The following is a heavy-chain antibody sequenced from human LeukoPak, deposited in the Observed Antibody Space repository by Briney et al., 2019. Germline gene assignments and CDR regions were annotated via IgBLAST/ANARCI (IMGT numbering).Heavy chain of an antibody. CDR3: ASSGTGTTYFDY. V-gene: IGHV4-31*03. D-gene: IGHD1-1*01. J-gene: IGHJ4*02. CDR2: IYYSGDT. Sequence: SQTLSLTCTVSGGPITSGGYYWTWIRQHPGKGLEWIGYIYYSGDTSYNPSLSSRVTMSLDTSKNLFSLKLTSVTAADTAVFYCASSGTGTTYFDYWGQGTLVTVSS. CDR1: GGPITSGGYY.